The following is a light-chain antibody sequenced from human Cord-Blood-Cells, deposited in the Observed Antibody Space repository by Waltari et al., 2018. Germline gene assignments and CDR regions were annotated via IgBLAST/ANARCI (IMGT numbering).Light chain of an antibody. CDR3: QQYYSYPHT. V-gene: IGKV1-8*01. CDR1: QGISSY. J-gene: IGKJ2*01. CDR2: AAS. Sequence: AIRMTQSPSSFSASTGDRVTITCRASQGISSYLAWYQQKPGKDPKLLIYAASTLQSWVTSRFSGSGSGSDFTLTISCLQAEDFATYYWQQYYSYPHTFGQGTKLEI.